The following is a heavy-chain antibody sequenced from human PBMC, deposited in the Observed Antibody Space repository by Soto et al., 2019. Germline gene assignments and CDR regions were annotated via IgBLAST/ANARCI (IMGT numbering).Heavy chain of an antibody. V-gene: IGHV3-33*01. Sequence: PGGSLRLSCAASGFTFSSYGMHWVRQAPGKGLEWVAVVWYDGSNKYYADSVKGRFTISRDNSKNTLYLQMNSLGAEDTAVYYCARSYGSGNYYGVPSNWFDPWGQGTLVTVSS. CDR2: VWYDGSNK. CDR1: GFTFSSYG. J-gene: IGHJ5*02. D-gene: IGHD3-10*01. CDR3: ARSYGSGNYYGVPSNWFDP.